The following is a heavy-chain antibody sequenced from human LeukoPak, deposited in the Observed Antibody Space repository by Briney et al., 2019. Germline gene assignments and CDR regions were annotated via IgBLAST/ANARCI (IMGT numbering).Heavy chain of an antibody. V-gene: IGHV3-23*01. CDR1: GFTFSSYA. CDR2: ISGSGGST. CDR3: AKDRIAVTGNPHYYGMDV. Sequence: GGSLRLSCAASGFTFSSYAMSWVRQAPGKGLEWVSTISGSGGSTYYADSVKGRFTISRDNSKNTLYLQMNSLRAEDTAVYYCAKDRIAVTGNPHYYGMDVWGQGTTVTVSS. D-gene: IGHD6-19*01. J-gene: IGHJ6*02.